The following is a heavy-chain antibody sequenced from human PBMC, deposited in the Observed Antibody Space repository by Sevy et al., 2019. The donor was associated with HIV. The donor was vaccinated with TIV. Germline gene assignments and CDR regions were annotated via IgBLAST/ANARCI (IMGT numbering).Heavy chain of an antibody. CDR2: ISGSGGST. V-gene: IGHV3-23*01. CDR3: AKGVVAAIGGPRMGFQH. Sequence: GGSLRLSCAASGFTFSSYAMSWVRQAPGKGLEWVSAISGSGGSTYYADSVKGRFTISRDNSKNTLYLQMNSLRAEDTAVYYWAKGVVAAIGGPRMGFQHWGQGTLVTVSS. J-gene: IGHJ1*01. CDR1: GFTFSSYA. D-gene: IGHD2-15*01.